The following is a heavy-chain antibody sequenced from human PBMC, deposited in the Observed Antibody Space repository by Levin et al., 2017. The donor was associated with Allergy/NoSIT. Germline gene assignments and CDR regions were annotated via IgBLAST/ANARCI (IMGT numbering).Heavy chain of an antibody. CDR2: ISGSGDLT. V-gene: IGHV3-23*01. J-gene: IGHJ2*01. Sequence: GGSLRLSCAASGFTFRSYAMSWVRQAPGKGLEWVSAISGSGDLTYYADSVKGRFTISRDNSKNTLFLQMNSLRAEDTAVYYCAKTWVSWYFDLWGRGTLVTVSS. CDR1: GFTFRSYA. D-gene: IGHD6-13*01. CDR3: AKTWVSWYFDL.